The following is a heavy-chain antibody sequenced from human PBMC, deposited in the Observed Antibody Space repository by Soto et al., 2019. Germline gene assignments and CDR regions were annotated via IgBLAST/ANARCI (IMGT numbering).Heavy chain of an antibody. CDR1: GFTFSTFA. D-gene: IGHD1-1*01. CDR3: VKGYWKGDV. CDR2: ISGSGGSI. V-gene: IGHV3-23*01. Sequence: EVQLLESGGGLVQPGGSLRLSCAASGFTFSTFAMNWVRQAPGNGLEWVSAISGSGGSIHYADSVKGRFTISRDNSKNTLHLQMNSLRDEDTPVYHCVKGYWKGDVWGQGTTVTVSS. J-gene: IGHJ6*02.